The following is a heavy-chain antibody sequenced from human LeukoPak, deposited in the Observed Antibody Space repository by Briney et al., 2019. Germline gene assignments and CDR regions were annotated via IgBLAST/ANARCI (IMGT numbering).Heavy chain of an antibody. J-gene: IGHJ5*02. D-gene: IGHD1-26*01. Sequence: SGPTLVKPTQTLTLTCTFSVFSLSTSGVGVGWIRQPPGKALEWLALIYWNDDKRYSPSLESRLTIAKDTSKNQVVLTMTNVDPADTATYYCTQRSGSYFNCWFDPWGQGTLVTVSS. V-gene: IGHV2-5*01. CDR1: VFSLSTSGVG. CDR2: IYWNDDK. CDR3: TQRSGSYFNCWFDP.